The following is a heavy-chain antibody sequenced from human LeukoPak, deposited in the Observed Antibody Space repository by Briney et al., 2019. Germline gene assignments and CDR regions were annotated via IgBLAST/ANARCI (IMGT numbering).Heavy chain of an antibody. J-gene: IGHJ4*02. D-gene: IGHD5-12*01. CDR1: GFTFDDYA. CDR3: ARDRRYSGYENYFDY. CDR2: ISWNSGSI. Sequence: GGSLRLSCAASGFTFDDYAMHWVRQAPGKGLEWVSGISWNSGSIGYADSVKGRFTISRDNAKNSLYLQMNSLRAEDTAVYYCARDRRYSGYENYFDYWGQGTLVTVSS. V-gene: IGHV3-9*01.